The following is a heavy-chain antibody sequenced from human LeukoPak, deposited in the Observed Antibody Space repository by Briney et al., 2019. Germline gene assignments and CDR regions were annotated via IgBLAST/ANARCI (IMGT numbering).Heavy chain of an antibody. Sequence: SETLSLTCTVSGGSISSSSYYWGWIRQPPGKGLEWIGSIYYSGSTYYNPSLKSRVTISVDTSKNQFSLKLSSVTAADTAVYYCARVGPFMITFGGVNPWGQGTLVTVSS. CDR2: IYYSGST. CDR1: GGSISSSSYY. J-gene: IGHJ5*02. D-gene: IGHD3-16*01. CDR3: ARVGPFMITFGGVNP. V-gene: IGHV4-39*01.